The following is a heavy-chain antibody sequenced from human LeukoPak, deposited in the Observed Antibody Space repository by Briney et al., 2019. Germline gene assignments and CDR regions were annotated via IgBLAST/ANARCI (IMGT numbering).Heavy chain of an antibody. J-gene: IGHJ4*02. Sequence: ETLSLTCTVSGYSISSGYYWMHWVRQAPGKGLEWVSRINEDATTITYADSVKGRFIISRDNSKKSLYLQMNNLRAEDTAVYYCVRDLILVWTPGDDFDFWGQGTLVIVSS. D-gene: IGHD3-16*01. CDR3: VRDLILVWTPGDDFDF. V-gene: IGHV3-74*01. CDR1: GYSISSGYYW. CDR2: INEDATTI.